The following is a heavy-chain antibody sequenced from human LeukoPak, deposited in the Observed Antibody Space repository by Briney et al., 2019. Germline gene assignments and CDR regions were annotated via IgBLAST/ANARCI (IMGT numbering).Heavy chain of an antibody. Sequence: GGSLRLSCAASGFTFSDYYMSWIRQAPGKGLEWVSYISSSGNIVYYTDSVKGRFTISRDNAKNSLFLQMNSLRAEDTAVYFCASFQWLRYFDFWGQGTLVTGSS. V-gene: IGHV3-11*01. CDR1: GFTFSDYY. CDR3: ASFQWLRYFDF. D-gene: IGHD5-12*01. J-gene: IGHJ4*02. CDR2: ISSSGNIV.